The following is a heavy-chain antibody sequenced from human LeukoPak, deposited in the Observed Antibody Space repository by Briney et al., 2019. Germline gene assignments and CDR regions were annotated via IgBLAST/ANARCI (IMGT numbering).Heavy chain of an antibody. D-gene: IGHD2/OR15-2a*01. CDR3: AKGKSYYYYYSMDV. CDR2: ISGSGGST. V-gene: IGHV3-23*01. J-gene: IGHJ6*02. Sequence: GGSLRLSCAASGFTSGNYAMNWVRQAPGKGLEWVSAISGSGGSTYYADSVKGRFTISRYNSKNTLYLQMNNLRAEDTAVYYCAKGKSYYYYYSMDVWGQGTTVTVSS. CDR1: GFTSGNYA.